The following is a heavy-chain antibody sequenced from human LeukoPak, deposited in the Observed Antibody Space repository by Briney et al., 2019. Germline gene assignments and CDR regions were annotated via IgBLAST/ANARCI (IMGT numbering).Heavy chain of an antibody. CDR3: ASLSVARGY. CDR2: ISYDGSNK. Sequence: GGSLRLSCAASGFTVSSNYMSWVRQAPGKGLEWVAVISYDGSNKYYADSVKGRFTISRDNSKNTLYLQMNSLRAEDTAVYYCASLSVARGYWGQGTLVTVSS. D-gene: IGHD4-23*01. V-gene: IGHV3-30*01. J-gene: IGHJ4*02. CDR1: GFTVSSNY.